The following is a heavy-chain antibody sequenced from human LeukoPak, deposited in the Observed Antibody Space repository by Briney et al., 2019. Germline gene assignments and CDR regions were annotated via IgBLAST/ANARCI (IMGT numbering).Heavy chain of an antibody. CDR1: GDTLSIIA. D-gene: IGHD1-1*01. CDR2: IIPIFGTA. CDR3: AARTDYYYYYGMDV. Sequence: SVKVSCKASGDTLSIIAISWVRQAPGQGLEWMGGIIPIFGTANYAQKFQGRVTITADESTSTAYMELSSLRSEDTAVYYCAARTDYYYYYGMDVWGQGTTVTVSS. J-gene: IGHJ6*02. V-gene: IGHV1-69*13.